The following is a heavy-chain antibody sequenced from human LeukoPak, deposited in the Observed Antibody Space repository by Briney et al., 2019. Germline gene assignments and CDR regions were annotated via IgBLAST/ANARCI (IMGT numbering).Heavy chain of an antibody. CDR2: TYYRSKWYN. Sequence: SQTLSLTCAISGDSVSSNSAAWNWIRQSPSRGLEWLGRTYYRSKWYNDYAVSVKSRITINPDTSKNQFSLKLSSVTAADTAVYYCARDPGALSGSYKAYFDYWGQGTLVTVSS. J-gene: IGHJ4*02. D-gene: IGHD1-26*01. V-gene: IGHV6-1*01. CDR3: ARDPGALSGSYKAYFDY. CDR1: GDSVSSNSAA.